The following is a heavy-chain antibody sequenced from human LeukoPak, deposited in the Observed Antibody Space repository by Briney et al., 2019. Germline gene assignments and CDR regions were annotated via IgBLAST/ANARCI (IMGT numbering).Heavy chain of an antibody. Sequence: ASVKVSCKVSGYTLTELSMHWVRQAPGKGLEWMGGFDPEDGETIYAQKFQGRVTMTEDTSTDTAYMELSSLRSDDTAVYYCATVRGIVATIYFDYWGQGTLVTVSS. CDR2: FDPEDGET. V-gene: IGHV1-24*01. CDR3: ATVRGIVATIYFDY. CDR1: GYTLTELS. J-gene: IGHJ4*02. D-gene: IGHD5-12*01.